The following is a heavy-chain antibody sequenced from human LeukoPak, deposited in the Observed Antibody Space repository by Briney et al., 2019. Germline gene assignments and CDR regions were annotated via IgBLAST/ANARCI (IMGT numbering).Heavy chain of an antibody. V-gene: IGHV3-30-3*01. CDR3: AREGRWQQLIYYYYGMDV. CDR1: GFTFSSYA. D-gene: IGHD6-13*01. J-gene: IGHJ6*02. CDR2: ISYDGSNK. Sequence: GGSLRLSCAASGFTFSSYAMHWVRQAPGKGLEWVAVISYDGSNKYYADSVKGRFTISRDNSKNTLYLQMNSLRAEDTAVYYCAREGRWQQLIYYYYGMDVWGQGTTVTVSS.